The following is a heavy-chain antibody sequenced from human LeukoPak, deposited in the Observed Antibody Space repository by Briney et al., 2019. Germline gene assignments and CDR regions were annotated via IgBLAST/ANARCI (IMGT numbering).Heavy chain of an antibody. V-gene: IGHV3-30-3*01. D-gene: IGHD5-12*01. Sequence: GGSLRLSCAASGFAFSDYAMHWVRQAPGEGLEWVSVISYDGSNKYYADSVKGRFTISRENSKNTLYLQMNSLRREDTAVYYCARDENTVATGPDYWGQGTLVTVSS. CDR3: ARDENTVATGPDY. CDR1: GFAFSDYA. J-gene: IGHJ4*02. CDR2: ISYDGSNK.